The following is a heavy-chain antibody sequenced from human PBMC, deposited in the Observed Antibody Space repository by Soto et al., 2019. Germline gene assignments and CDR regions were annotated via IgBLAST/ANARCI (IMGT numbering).Heavy chain of an antibody. Sequence: DVQLLESGGGLVQWGGSLRLSCVTSGFTFSTYGMTWVRQAPRKGLEWVSYGGSGGSRYYAESVKGRFTISSDNSKNNLSLEMNSLRAEDTAPHYCVKFRGRAYASYYMDVWGKGTTVSVSS. V-gene: IGHV3-23*01. CDR3: VKFRGRAYASYYMDV. D-gene: IGHD5-12*01. CDR2: GGSGGSR. CDR1: GFTFSTYG. J-gene: IGHJ6*03.